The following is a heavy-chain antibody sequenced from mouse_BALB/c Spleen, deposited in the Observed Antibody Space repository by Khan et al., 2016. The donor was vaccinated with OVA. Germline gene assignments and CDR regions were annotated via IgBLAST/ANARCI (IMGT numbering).Heavy chain of an antibody. V-gene: IGHV1-77*01. CDR2: IYPGSGTT. Sequence: VQLQESGPELVKPGASVKMSCKASGYTFTDYIISWVKQRTGQGLEWIGEIYPGSGTTHYTETFTGKATLTADKSSNTAYMQLSSLTSEDSAIYFCARFETTVADYWGQGTTRTVSS. CDR1: GYTFTDYI. CDR3: ARFETTVADY. J-gene: IGHJ2*01. D-gene: IGHD1-1*01.